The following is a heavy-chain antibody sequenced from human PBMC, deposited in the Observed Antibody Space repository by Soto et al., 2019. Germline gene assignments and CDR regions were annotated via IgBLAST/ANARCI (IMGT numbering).Heavy chain of an antibody. J-gene: IGHJ4*02. Sequence: LRLSCAASGFSFSSYSMNWVRQAPGKGLEWVSTISSTSIYIYYADSVRGRFTISRDNAKNSVYLQMNSLRAEDTAVYYCATDQLSLLNYDYWGQGTLVTVSS. CDR3: ATDQLSLLNYDY. V-gene: IGHV3-21*01. CDR1: GFSFSSYS. D-gene: IGHD1-1*01. CDR2: ISSTSIYI.